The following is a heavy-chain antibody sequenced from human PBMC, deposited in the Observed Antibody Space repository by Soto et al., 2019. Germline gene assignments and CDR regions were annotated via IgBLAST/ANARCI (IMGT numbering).Heavy chain of an antibody. J-gene: IGHJ4*02. Sequence: SETLSLTCTVSGGSISSTSSYWAWIRQPPGKGLEWVGSIYYLGNTYYNPSLGSRVTISVDTSKNQFSLKLSSVTAADTAVFYCASEGVASTDYGGNIDYWGPGTLVTVSS. CDR2: IYYLGNT. CDR1: GGSISSTSSY. D-gene: IGHD2-15*01. V-gene: IGHV4-39*01. CDR3: ASEGVASTDYGGNIDY.